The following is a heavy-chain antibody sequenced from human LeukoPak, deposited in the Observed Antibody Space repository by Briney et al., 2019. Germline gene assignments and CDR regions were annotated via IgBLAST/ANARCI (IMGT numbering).Heavy chain of an antibody. CDR2: ISGSGDT. J-gene: IGHJ4*02. CDR1: GFTYSSHA. CDR3: AKEGGYNYGYLDY. V-gene: IGHV3-23*01. Sequence: GGSLRLSCAVSGFTYSSHAMSWVRQAPGKGLEGVSTISGSGDTYYVDSVKGRFTISRDNSKNTLYLQMNSLRAEDTAVYYCAKEGGYNYGYLDYWGQGSLVTVSS. D-gene: IGHD5-18*01.